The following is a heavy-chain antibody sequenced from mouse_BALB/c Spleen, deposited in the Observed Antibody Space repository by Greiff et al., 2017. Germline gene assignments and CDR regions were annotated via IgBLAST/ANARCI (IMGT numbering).Heavy chain of an antibody. D-gene: IGHD2-10*02. CDR3: ARGKYGNYPLLSMDY. Sequence: VKLKESGPGLVAPSQSLSITCTVSGFSLTGYGVNWVRQPPGKGLEWLGMIWGDGSTDYNSALKSRLSISKDNSKSQVFLKMNSLQTDDTARYYCARGKYGNYPLLSMDYWGQGTSVTVSS. CDR1: GFSLTGYG. V-gene: IGHV2-6-7*01. J-gene: IGHJ4*01. CDR2: IWGDGST.